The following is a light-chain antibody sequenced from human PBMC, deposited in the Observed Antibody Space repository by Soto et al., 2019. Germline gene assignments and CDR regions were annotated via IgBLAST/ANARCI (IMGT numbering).Light chain of an antibody. CDR2: GAS. V-gene: IGKV3-15*01. Sequence: EIVMTQSPATLSVSPGERATPSCRASQSVSSNLAWYQQKPGQAPRLLIYGASTRATGIPARFSGSGSGTEFTLTISSLQSEDFAVYYCQQYNNWPPLTFGQGTKVDNK. CDR3: QQYNNWPPLT. CDR1: QSVSSN. J-gene: IGKJ1*01.